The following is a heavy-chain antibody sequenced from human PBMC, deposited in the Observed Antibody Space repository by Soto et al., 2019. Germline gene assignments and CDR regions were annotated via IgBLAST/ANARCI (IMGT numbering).Heavy chain of an antibody. CDR1: GYTFTSYG. J-gene: IGHJ3*02. CDR3: AADALIGYCSGGSCSPYAFDI. D-gene: IGHD2-15*01. CDR2: IVVGSGNT. Sequence: SVKVSCKASGYTFTSYGISWVRQARGQRLEWIGWIVVGSGNTNYAQKFQERVTITRDMSTSTAYMELSSLRSEDTAVYYCAADALIGYCSGGSCSPYAFDIWGQGTMVTVSS. V-gene: IGHV1-58*02.